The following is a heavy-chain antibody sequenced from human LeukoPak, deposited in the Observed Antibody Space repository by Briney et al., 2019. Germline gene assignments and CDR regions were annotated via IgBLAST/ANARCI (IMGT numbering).Heavy chain of an antibody. Sequence: SETPSLTCSVSGASIRSYFWSWIRQPPGKGLEWIGYVYDNDITNFNPSLESRVTILVDTSKSQFSLKLRSVTAADTAVYYCARGLVLATDDAFDIWGPGTMVTVSS. V-gene: IGHV4-59*01. D-gene: IGHD5-12*01. CDR3: ARGLVLATDDAFDI. J-gene: IGHJ3*02. CDR1: GASIRSYF. CDR2: VYDNDIT.